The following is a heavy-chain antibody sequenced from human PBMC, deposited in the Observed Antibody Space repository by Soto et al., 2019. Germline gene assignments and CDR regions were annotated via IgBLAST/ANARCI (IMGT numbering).Heavy chain of an antibody. CDR3: ARVRRRDWEMLQTVTYFYYGMDV. D-gene: IGHD1-26*01. J-gene: IGHJ6*02. V-gene: IGHV3-7*01. CDR1: GFTFSFYW. Sequence: EVQLVESGGGLVQPRGSQRLSCAVSGFTFSFYWMAWVRQAPGKGLEWVASINQDGSDKSYVDSVRGRFTISRDDDKISLYLQMNSLGAEDTAVYYCARVRRRDWEMLQTVTYFYYGMDVWGQGTTVTVSS. CDR2: INQDGSDK.